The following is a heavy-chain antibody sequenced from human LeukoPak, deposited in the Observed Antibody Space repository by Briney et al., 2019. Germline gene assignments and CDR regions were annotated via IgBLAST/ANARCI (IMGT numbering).Heavy chain of an antibody. CDR2: IYYSGST. J-gene: IGHJ3*02. V-gene: IGHV4-39*07. D-gene: IGHD3-10*01. CDR3: AREIYYGDAFDI. CDR1: GGSISSSSYY. Sequence: SETLSLTCTVSGGSISSSSYYWGWIRQPPGKGLEWIGSIYYSGSTYHNPSLKSRVTISVDTSKNQFSLKLSSVTAADTAVYYCAREIYYGDAFDIWGQGTMVTVSS.